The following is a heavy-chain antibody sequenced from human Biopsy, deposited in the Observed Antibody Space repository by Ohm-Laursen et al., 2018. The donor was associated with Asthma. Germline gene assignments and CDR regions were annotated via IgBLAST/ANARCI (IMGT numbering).Heavy chain of an antibody. CDR2: IYYSGTT. J-gene: IGHJ6*02. D-gene: IGHD6-13*01. Sequence: SDTLSLTCSLSSGSGGYMRSGNYYWGWIRQPPGKGLEWIGSIYYSGTTYYNPSLESRVTVSAGTSKNQFSLKLTSVTAADTAVYYCVRGSSSWHHGPLHYYYGLDVWGQGTTATVSS. CDR3: VRGSSSWHHGPLHYYYGLDV. V-gene: IGHV4-39*01. CDR1: SGSGGYMRSGNYY.